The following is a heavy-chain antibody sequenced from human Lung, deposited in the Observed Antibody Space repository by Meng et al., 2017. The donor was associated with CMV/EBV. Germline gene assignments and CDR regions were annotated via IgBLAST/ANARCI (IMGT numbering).Heavy chain of an antibody. CDR1: DYSISSGFY. CDR3: ARGIFGVVDY. Sequence: SETXSLTCTVSDYSISSGFYWGCVRQPPGKGLEWIGSIHHTGSSYYNPSLKSRVTLSVDTSKNQFSLKVTSVTAADTAVYYCARGIFGVVDYWGQGPLVTVSS. D-gene: IGHD3-3*01. V-gene: IGHV4-38-2*02. J-gene: IGHJ4*02. CDR2: IHHTGSS.